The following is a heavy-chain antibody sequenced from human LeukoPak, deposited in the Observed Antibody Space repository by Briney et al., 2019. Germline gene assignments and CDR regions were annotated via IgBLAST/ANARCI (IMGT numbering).Heavy chain of an antibody. CDR3: AREGSGYCSSTSCYGLYFDY. CDR1: GFTFSSYG. V-gene: IGHV3-30*02. CDR2: IRYDGSNK. D-gene: IGHD2-2*01. J-gene: IGHJ4*02. Sequence: GGSLRLSCAASGFTFSSYGMHWVRQAPGKGLEWVAFIRYDGSNKYYADSVKGRFTISRDNSKNTLYLQMNSLRAEDTAVYYCAREGSGYCSSTSCYGLYFDYWGQGTLVTVSS.